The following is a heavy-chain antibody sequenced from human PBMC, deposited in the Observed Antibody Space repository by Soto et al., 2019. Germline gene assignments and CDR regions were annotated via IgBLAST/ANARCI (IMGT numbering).Heavy chain of an antibody. D-gene: IGHD2-15*01. CDR3: ARGNCSGGSCFLHI. CDR1: GYTFTGYY. V-gene: IGHV1-2*04. CDR2: INPNSGGT. Sequence: ASVKVSCKASGYTFTGYYMHWVRQAPGQGLEWMGWINPNSGGTNYAQKFQGWVTMTRDTSISTAYMELSRLRSDDTAVYYCARGNCSGGSCFLHIWGQGTMVTVSS. J-gene: IGHJ3*02.